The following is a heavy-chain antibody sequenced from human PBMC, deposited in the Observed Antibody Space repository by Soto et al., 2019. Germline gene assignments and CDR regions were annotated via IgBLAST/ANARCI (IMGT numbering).Heavy chain of an antibody. D-gene: IGHD2-2*01. J-gene: IGHJ6*02. V-gene: IGHV1-69*13. CDR1: GGTFSSYA. CDR3: ARHVPAAGDYYYGMDV. Sequence: SVKVSCKASGGTFSSYAISWVRQAPGQGLEWMGGIIPIFGTADYAQKFQGRVTITADESTSTAYMELSSLRSEDTAVYYCARHVPAAGDYYYGMDVWGQGTTVTVSS. CDR2: IIPIFGTA.